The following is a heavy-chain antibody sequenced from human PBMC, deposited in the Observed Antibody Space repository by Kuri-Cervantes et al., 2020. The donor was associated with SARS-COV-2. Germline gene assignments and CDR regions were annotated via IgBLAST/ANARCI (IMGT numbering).Heavy chain of an antibody. Sequence: GSLRLSCTVSGGSISSSSYYWGWIRQPPGKGLEWIGSIYYSGSTYYNPSLKSRVTMSVDTSKNQFSLKLSSVTAADTAVYYCARDWGIAARPDWFDPWGQGTLVTASS. D-gene: IGHD6-6*01. CDR2: IYYSGST. V-gene: IGHV4-39*07. CDR3: ARDWGIAARPDWFDP. J-gene: IGHJ5*02. CDR1: GGSISSSSYY.